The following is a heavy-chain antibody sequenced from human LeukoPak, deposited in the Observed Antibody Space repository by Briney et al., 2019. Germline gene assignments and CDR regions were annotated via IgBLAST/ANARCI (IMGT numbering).Heavy chain of an antibody. Sequence: GESLKTSCKGSGYSVTSYWIGWVRQMPGKGLEWMGIIYPGDSDTRYSTSFQGQVTISADKSISTSYLQWSSRKASDTALYYCARRGGGYDLGQFLFDYWGQGTLVTVSS. CDR1: GYSVTSYW. D-gene: IGHD5-12*01. J-gene: IGHJ4*02. CDR3: ARRGGGYDLGQFLFDY. CDR2: IYPGDSDT. V-gene: IGHV5-51*01.